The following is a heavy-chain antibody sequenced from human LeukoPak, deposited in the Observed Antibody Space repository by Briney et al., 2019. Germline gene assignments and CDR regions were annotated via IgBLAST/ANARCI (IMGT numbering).Heavy chain of an antibody. CDR3: ARGNILTGYCFDF. D-gene: IGHD3-9*01. J-gene: IGHJ4*02. CDR2: IHYSGAT. V-gene: IGHV4-34*01. CDR1: GGSITGYY. Sequence: SSETLSLTCAVYGGSITGYYWSWIRQTPGRGLEWVGEIHYSGATSYNPSLKTRATISTDTSKNQFSLRLSSVTAADTAVYYCARGNILTGYCFDFWGQGALVTVSS.